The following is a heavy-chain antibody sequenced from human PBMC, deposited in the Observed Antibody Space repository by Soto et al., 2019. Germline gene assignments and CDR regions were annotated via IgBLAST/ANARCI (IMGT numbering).Heavy chain of an antibody. D-gene: IGHD2-2*01. CDR3: ERSWLGHQLHWFNP. CDR2: TYYRSKWYD. Sequence: SQTLSLTCAISGDSVSSNTVAWNWIRQSPSRGLEWLGRTYYRSKWYDDYAESVKSRITINPDTSKNQFSLHLNSVTLEDTAVYSCERSWLGHQLHWFNPGGQETLFTFSS. V-gene: IGHV6-1*01. CDR1: GDSVSSNTVA. J-gene: IGHJ5*02.